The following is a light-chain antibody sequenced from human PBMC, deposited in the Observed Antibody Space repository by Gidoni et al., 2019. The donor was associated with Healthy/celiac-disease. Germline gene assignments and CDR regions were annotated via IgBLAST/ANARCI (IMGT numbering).Light chain of an antibody. CDR3: QAWDSSTNYV. J-gene: IGLJ1*01. CDR1: KLGDKY. Sequence: SYELNQPPSVSVSPGPTANITCSGAKLGDKYASWYQQKPGQSPVLVIYQDSKRPAGIPARFSGSNSGNTATLTFSGTQALDEADYSCQAWDSSTNYVFGTGTKVTVL. V-gene: IGLV3-1*01. CDR2: QDS.